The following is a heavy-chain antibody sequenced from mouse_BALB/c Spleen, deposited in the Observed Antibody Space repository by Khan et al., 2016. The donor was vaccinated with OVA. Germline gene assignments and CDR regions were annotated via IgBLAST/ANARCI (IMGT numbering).Heavy chain of an antibody. J-gene: IGHJ2*01. CDR1: GYTFTDYV. Sequence: QVQLKQSGPELVKPGASVKMSCKAPGYTFTDYVISWVKQRTGQGLEWIGEIYPGSGSTYYNEKFKGKATLTADKSSNTAYMQLSSLTSEDSAVYFCVRFYYGSKVYYFDYWGQGTTLTVSS. V-gene: IGHV1-77*01. CDR3: VRFYYGSKVYYFDY. D-gene: IGHD1-1*01. CDR2: IYPGSGST.